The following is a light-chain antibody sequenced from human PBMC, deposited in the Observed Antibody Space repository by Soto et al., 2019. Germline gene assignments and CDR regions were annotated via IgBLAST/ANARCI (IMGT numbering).Light chain of an antibody. J-gene: IGKJ5*01. CDR2: DAS. V-gene: IGKV1-33*01. Sequence: DIQMTQSPSYLSSSLGDRVTVTCQASQDINYHLNWYQQQPGRAPKLLIHDASKLVKGVPSRFSGSGSGTDGTFTISSLKNEDIGTYYCQHYDNLTITFGQGTRLEIK. CDR1: QDINYH. CDR3: QHYDNLTIT.